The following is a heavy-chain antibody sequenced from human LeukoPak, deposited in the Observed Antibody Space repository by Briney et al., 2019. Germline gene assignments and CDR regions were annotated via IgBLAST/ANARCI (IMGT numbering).Heavy chain of an antibody. CDR2: IKQDGSEK. D-gene: IGHD3-22*01. V-gene: IGHV3-7*02. Sequence: GGSLRLSCAASGFTFGSYWMSWVRQAPGKGLEWVANIKQDGSEKYYVDSVKGRFTISRDNAKSSLYLQMNGLRAVDTAVYYCARHGLYDSTDYWTFQHWGQGTLVTVSS. CDR1: GFTFGSYW. J-gene: IGHJ1*01. CDR3: ARHGLYDSTDYWTFQH.